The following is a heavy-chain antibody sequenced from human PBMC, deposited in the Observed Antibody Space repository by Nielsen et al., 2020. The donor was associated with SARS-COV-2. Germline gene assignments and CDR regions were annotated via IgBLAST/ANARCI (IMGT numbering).Heavy chain of an antibody. CDR1: GFTFSSYG. CDR2: IWYDGSNK. V-gene: IGHV3-33*08. J-gene: IGHJ4*02. Sequence: GESLKISCAASGFTFSSYGMHWVRQAPGKGLEWVAVIWYDGSNKYYADSVKGRFTISRDNSKNTLYLQMNSLRAEDTAVYYCATTGDWTTLLWGQGTLVTVSS. CDR3: ATTGDWTTLL. D-gene: IGHD2-21*02.